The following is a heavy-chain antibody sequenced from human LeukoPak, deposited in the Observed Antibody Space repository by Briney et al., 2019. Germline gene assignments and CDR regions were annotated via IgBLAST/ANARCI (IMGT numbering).Heavy chain of an antibody. J-gene: IGHJ5*02. V-gene: IGHV3-74*01. D-gene: IGHD2-15*01. CDR3: AREGGGYCSGINCWKWFDP. CDR2: INGDGSTT. Sequence: GGALRLSCAASGFTFGSHWMNWVRQAPGKGPVWVSRINGDGSTTVYADSVQGRFSISRDNAKSTLYLHMNSLRAEDTAVYYCAREGGGYCSGINCWKWFDPWGQGTLVTVSS. CDR1: GFTFGSHW.